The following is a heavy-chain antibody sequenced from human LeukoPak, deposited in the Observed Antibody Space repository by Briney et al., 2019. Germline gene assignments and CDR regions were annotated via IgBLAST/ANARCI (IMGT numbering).Heavy chain of an antibody. J-gene: IGHJ3*02. V-gene: IGHV4-4*07. CDR2: ST. CDR1: GGSIS. CDR3: ARDDGVQLELEDSLGDAFDI. Sequence: PSETLSLTCTVSGGSISTGVDWAYSTNYNPSLKSRVTMSVDTSKNQFSLKLSSVTAADTAVYYCARDDGVQLELEDSLGDAFDIWGQGTTVTVSS. D-gene: IGHD1-1*01.